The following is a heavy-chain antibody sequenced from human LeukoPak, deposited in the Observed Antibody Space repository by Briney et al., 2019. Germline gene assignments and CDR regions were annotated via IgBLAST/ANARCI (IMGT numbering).Heavy chain of an antibody. CDR2: IYHSGST. Sequence: SETLSLTCTVSGGSISSYYWSWIRQPPGKGLEWIGYIYHSGSTYYNPSLKSRVTISVDRSKNQFSLKLSSVTAADTAVYYCARVREGLDTAMVREYYFDYWGQGTLVTVSS. J-gene: IGHJ4*02. V-gene: IGHV4-59*12. CDR3: ARVREGLDTAMVREYYFDY. D-gene: IGHD5-18*01. CDR1: GGSISSYY.